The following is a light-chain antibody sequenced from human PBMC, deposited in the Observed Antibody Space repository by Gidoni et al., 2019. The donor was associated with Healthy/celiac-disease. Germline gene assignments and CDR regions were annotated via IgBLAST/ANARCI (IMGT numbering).Light chain of an antibody. Sequence: DIQMTQSPSTLSASVGDRVTITCRASQSISSWLAWYQQKPGKAPKLLIYKASSLESGVPSRFSGSGSGTEFTLTISSPQPDDFATYYCQQYNSYPCTFGQGTKVEIK. V-gene: IGKV1-5*03. CDR3: QQYNSYPCT. J-gene: IGKJ1*01. CDR1: QSISSW. CDR2: KAS.